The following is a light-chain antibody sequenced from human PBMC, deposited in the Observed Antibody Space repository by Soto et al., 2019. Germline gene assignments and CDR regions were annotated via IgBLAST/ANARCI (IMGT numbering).Light chain of an antibody. CDR1: SSNIGGNS. CDR2: DDD. CDR3: GSWDSSLSAYV. V-gene: IGLV1-51*01. J-gene: IGLJ1*01. Sequence: QSVLTQPPSVSAAPGQRVTIPCSGSSSNIGGNSVSWYQQLPGTSRKLLIYDDDKRPSGIPDRFSGSKSGTSATLGITGCQTGDEADYYCGSWDSSLSAYVCGTGTKVTVL.